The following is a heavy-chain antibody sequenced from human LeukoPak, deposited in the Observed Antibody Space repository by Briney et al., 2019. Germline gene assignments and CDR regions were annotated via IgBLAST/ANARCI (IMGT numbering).Heavy chain of an antibody. J-gene: IGHJ4*02. D-gene: IGHD1/OR15-1a*01. Sequence: PSETLSLTCAVYGGSFSDYYWSWIRQPPGKGLEWIGTHSHSGSASYNPSLRSRITMSLDTSENQLSLKLYSVTAADTAIYYCARYQTGTMFAVWGQGTLVTVSS. CDR2: HSHSGSA. V-gene: IGHV4-34*10. CDR3: ARYQTGTMFAV. CDR1: GGSFSDYY.